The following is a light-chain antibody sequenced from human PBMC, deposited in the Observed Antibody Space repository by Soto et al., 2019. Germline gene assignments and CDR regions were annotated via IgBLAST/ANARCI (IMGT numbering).Light chain of an antibody. Sequence: ETVRTQSPATLSVSPGERFTLTCMASETVSTNVAWYQQRPGQAPRLLIYDVSTGATGIPARFSGRRSGTEFTLTISSLQSEDFGVYYCQQYNSWPRTFGQGTKVDIK. CDR3: QQYNSWPRT. CDR2: DVS. V-gene: IGKV3-15*01. CDR1: ETVSTN. J-gene: IGKJ1*01.